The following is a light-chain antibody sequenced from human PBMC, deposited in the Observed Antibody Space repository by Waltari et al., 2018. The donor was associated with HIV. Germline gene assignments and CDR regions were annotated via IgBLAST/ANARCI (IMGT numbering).Light chain of an antibody. CDR2: DVS. CDR3: SSYTSSSTWV. CDR1: SSDVGGYNY. J-gene: IGLJ3*02. Sequence: QSALTQPASVSGSPGQSITISCTGTSSDVGGYNYVSWYQQHPGKAPKLMIYDVSKRPSGVSNRFSGSKSGNTASPTISGLQAEDEADYYCSSYTSSSTWVFGGGTKLTVL. V-gene: IGLV2-14*01.